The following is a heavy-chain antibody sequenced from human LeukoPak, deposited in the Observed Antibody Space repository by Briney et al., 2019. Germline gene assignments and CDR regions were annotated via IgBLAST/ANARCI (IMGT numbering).Heavy chain of an antibody. V-gene: IGHV3-53*01. CDR2: IYSGGST. CDR1: GFAVSSNY. Sequence: GGSLRLSCAASGFAVSSNYMTWVRQAPGKGLYWVSVIYSGGSTYYADSVKGRFTISRDNYKNTLYLQMNSLRAEDTAVYYCARLTMVLAFDIWGQGTMVTVSS. CDR3: ARLTMVLAFDI. J-gene: IGHJ3*02. D-gene: IGHD4/OR15-4a*01.